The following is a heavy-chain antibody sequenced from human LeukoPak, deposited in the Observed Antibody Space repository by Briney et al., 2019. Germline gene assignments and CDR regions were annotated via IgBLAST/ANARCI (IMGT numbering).Heavy chain of an antibody. CDR3: AKVAAMIRGPYYFYYMDV. J-gene: IGHJ6*03. D-gene: IGHD3-10*01. CDR2: INTNTGNP. CDR1: GYTFTSYT. Sequence: GASVKVSCTASGYTFTSYTMSWVRQAPGQGLEWMGWINTNTGNPTYAQGFTGRLVFSLDTSVSTAYLQLSNLRAEDTAVYYCAKVAAMIRGPYYFYYMDVWGKGTTVTVSS. V-gene: IGHV7-4-1*02.